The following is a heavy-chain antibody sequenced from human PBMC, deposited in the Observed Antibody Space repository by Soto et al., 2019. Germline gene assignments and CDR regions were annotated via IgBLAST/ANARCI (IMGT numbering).Heavy chain of an antibody. V-gene: IGHV3-30*18. CDR2: ISYDGSNK. CDR1: GFTFSSYG. CDR3: AKDRSADGSGSYYLRYYYYGMDV. D-gene: IGHD3-10*01. Sequence: GGSLRLSYAASGFTFSSYGMHWVRQAPGKGLEWVAVISYDGSNKYYADSVKGRFTISRDNSKNTLYLQMNSLRAEDTAVYYCAKDRSADGSGSYYLRYYYYGMDVWGQGTTVTVSS. J-gene: IGHJ6*02.